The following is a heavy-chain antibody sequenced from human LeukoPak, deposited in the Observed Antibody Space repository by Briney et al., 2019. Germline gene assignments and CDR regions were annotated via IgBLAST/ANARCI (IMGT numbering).Heavy chain of an antibody. Sequence: ASVKVSCKASGYTFTGYYMHWVRQAPGQGLEWMGWINPNSGGTNYAQKFQGRVTMTRDTSISTAHMELSRLRSDDTAVYFCARSGGLWLLTYYFDYWGQGTLVTVSS. J-gene: IGHJ4*02. D-gene: IGHD3-22*01. CDR3: ARSGGLWLLTYYFDY. CDR2: INPNSGGT. V-gene: IGHV1-2*02. CDR1: GYTFTGYY.